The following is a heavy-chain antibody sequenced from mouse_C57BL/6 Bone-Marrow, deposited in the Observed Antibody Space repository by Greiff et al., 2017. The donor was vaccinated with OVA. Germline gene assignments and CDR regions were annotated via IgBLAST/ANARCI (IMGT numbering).Heavy chain of an antibody. J-gene: IGHJ3*01. CDR1: GYTFTSYW. Sequence: QVQLQQPGAELVKPGASVKLSCKASGYTFTSYWMQWVKQRPGQGLEWIGEIDPSDSYTNYNPKFKGKATLTVDTSSSTAYMQLSSLTSEDSAVYYCARSGTARGFAYWGQGTLVTVSA. CDR3: ARSGTARGFAY. V-gene: IGHV1-50*01. D-gene: IGHD3-2*01. CDR2: IDPSDSYT.